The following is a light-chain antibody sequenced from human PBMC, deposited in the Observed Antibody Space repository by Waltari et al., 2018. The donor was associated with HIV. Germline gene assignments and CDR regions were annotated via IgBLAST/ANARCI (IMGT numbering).Light chain of an antibody. CDR3: QTWGTGIQV. CDR1: IGHSSYA. CDR2: LNSDGSH. V-gene: IGLV4-69*01. J-gene: IGLJ2*01. Sequence: QLVLTQSPSASASQGASVKLTCTLSIGHSSYATPWHQQQPEKGTRYLMKLNSDGSHSKGDGIPDRFSGSSSGAERYLTISSLRSEDEADYYCQTWGTGIQVFGGGTKLTVL.